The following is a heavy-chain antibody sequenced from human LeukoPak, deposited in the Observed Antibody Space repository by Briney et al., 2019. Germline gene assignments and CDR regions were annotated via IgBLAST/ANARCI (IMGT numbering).Heavy chain of an antibody. V-gene: IGHV1-46*01. CDR3: ARTTVTTPNFDY. Sequence: ASVKVSCKASGYTFTSYYIHWVRQAPGQGLEWMGIINPSGGSTSYAQKFQGRVTMTRDMSTSTVYMELSSLRSEDTAVYYCARTTVTTPNFDYWGQGTLVTVSS. J-gene: IGHJ4*02. CDR2: INPSGGST. CDR1: GYTFTSYY. D-gene: IGHD4-17*01.